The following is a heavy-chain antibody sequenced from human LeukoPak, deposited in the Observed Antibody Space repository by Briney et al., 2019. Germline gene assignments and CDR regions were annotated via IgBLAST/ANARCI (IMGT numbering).Heavy chain of an antibody. V-gene: IGHV4-39*01. Sequence: ETSETLSLTCTVSSDSIYSCNYYWGWIRQPPGEGLEWIGSIYYSGSTYNNSSLKSRVTISVDTSNNQYSLKLSSLTAADTAVYYCSRAAYCGGDCYLFDYWGQGTLVTVSS. CDR1: SDSIYSCNYY. CDR2: IYYSGST. CDR3: SRAAYCGGDCYLFDY. J-gene: IGHJ4*02. D-gene: IGHD2-21*02.